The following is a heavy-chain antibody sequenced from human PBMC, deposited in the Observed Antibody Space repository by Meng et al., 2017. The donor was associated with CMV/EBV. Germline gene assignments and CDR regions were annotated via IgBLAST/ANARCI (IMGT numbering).Heavy chain of an antibody. CDR3: ARDRVVVVPAPLFGMDV. J-gene: IGHJ6*02. Sequence: GGFLRLSCVVSGLTFSTYEINWARQAPGRGLGWIAYTGSGGYNIHYADSVKGRFTISRDNAENSMYLQMNSLRAEDTAVYYCARDRVVVVPAPLFGMDVWGQGATVTVSS. CDR1: GLTFSTYE. CDR2: TGSGGYNI. D-gene: IGHD2-2*01. V-gene: IGHV3-48*03.